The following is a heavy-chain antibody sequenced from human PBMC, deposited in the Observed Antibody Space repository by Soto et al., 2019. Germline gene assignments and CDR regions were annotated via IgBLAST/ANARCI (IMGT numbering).Heavy chain of an antibody. V-gene: IGHV3-7*01. CDR2: IKQDGSET. Sequence: QLGGSLRLSCAASGLNFNTYWMSWVRQSPGKGLEWVANIKQDGSETYYVDSVKGRFTISRDNAKKSLYLQMNSLRAEDTAVYYCAREGFYYDYWSGYTKPYYFDNWGQGALVTVSS. J-gene: IGHJ4*02. D-gene: IGHD3-3*01. CDR1: GLNFNTYW. CDR3: AREGFYYDYWSGYTKPYYFDN.